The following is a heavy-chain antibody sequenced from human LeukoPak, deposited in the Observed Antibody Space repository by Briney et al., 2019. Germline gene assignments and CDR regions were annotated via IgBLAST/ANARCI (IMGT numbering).Heavy chain of an antibody. J-gene: IGHJ4*02. V-gene: IGHV4-38-2*01. CDR1: GYSISSGYY. D-gene: IGHD2-2*01. CDR3: ARMQLPPYYFDY. Sequence: SETLSLTCAVSGYSISSGYYWGWTRQPPGKGLEWIGSICHSGSTYYNPSLKSRVTISVDTSKNQFSLNLSSVTAADTAVYYCARMQLPPYYFDYWGQGTLVTVSS. CDR2: ICHSGST.